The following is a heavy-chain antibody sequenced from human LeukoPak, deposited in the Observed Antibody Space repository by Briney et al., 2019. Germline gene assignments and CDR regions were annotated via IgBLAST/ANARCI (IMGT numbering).Heavy chain of an antibody. CDR3: ARGADGVSSNSRGWFDP. CDR2: INTSSSYI. CDR1: GFTFNRYN. D-gene: IGHD2-15*01. Sequence: GGSLRLSCAASGFTFNRYNMNWVRRAPGKGLEWVSSINTSSSYIYYADSVRGRFTISRDNAKKSLYLQMNSLRAEDTAVYSCARGADGVSSNSRGWFDPWGQGTLVTVSS. J-gene: IGHJ5*02. V-gene: IGHV3-21*01.